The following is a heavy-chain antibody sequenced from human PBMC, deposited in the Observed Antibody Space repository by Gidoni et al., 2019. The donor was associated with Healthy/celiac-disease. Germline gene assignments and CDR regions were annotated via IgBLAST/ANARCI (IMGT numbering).Heavy chain of an antibody. CDR2: ISGDGGST. CDR1: GFTFDDYA. J-gene: IGHJ4*02. CDR3: AKEPIAAAGIVY. Sequence: EVQLVESGGGVVQPGGSRRLSCAASGFTFDDYAMHWVRQAPGKGLEWVSLISGDGGSTYYADSVKGRFTISRDNSKNSLYLQMNSLRTEDTALYYCAKEPIAAAGIVYWGQGTLVTVSS. V-gene: IGHV3-43*02. D-gene: IGHD6-13*01.